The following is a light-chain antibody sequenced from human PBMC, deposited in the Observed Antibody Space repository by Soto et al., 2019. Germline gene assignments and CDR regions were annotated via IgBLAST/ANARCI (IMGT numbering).Light chain of an antibody. J-gene: IGLJ1*01. CDR3: AAWDDGLSGYV. CDR1: SSNIGSNY. Sequence: QSVLTQPPSASGTPGQRVTISCSGSSSNIGSNYVYWYQQLPGTAPKLLIYRNNQRPSGVPDRFSGSKSGTSASLAISGLRSDDEADYYCAAWDDGLSGYVFGTGTKVTVL. CDR2: RNN. V-gene: IGLV1-47*01.